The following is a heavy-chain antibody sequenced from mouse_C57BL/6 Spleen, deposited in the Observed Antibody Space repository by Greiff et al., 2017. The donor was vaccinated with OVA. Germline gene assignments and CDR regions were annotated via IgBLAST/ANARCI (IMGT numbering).Heavy chain of an antibody. CDR3: ARGGAGTSTGYFDV. Sequence: QVQLQQSGAELVRPGASVTLSCKASGYTFTDYEMHWVKQTPVHGLEWIGAIDPETGGNAYNQKFKGKAILTADKSSSTAYMELRSLTSEDSAVYYCARGGAGTSTGYFDVWGTGTTVTVSS. CDR2: IDPETGGN. V-gene: IGHV1-15*01. CDR1: GYTFTDYE. D-gene: IGHD4-1*01. J-gene: IGHJ1*03.